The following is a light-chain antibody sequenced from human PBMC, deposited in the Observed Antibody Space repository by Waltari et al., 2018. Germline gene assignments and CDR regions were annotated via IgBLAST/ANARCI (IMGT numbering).Light chain of an antibody. CDR1: NSDVGAYNF. V-gene: IGLV2-14*03. J-gene: IGLJ2*01. CDR3: SSDRGDNVVI. Sequence: QSALTQPASVSGSPGQSITISCTGTNSDVGAYNFVSWYQQHPGRAPKLLIYDLTKRPSGVSNRFSGSKSGNTASLTMSGLQADDEADYYCSSDRGDNVVIFGGGTRLTVL. CDR2: DLT.